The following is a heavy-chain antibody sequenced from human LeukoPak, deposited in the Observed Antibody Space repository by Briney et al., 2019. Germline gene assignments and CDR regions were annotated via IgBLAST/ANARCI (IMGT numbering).Heavy chain of an antibody. D-gene: IGHD3-3*01. CDR3: ARVPGGYYYDFWSGYYNWFDP. Sequence: SETLSLTCTVSGGSISNGDHYWSWIRQHPGKGLEWIGYIYYSGSTYYNPSLKSRVTISVDTSKNQFSLKLSSVTAADTAVYYCARVPGGYYYDFWSGYYNWFDPWGQGTLVTVSS. CDR2: IYYSGST. J-gene: IGHJ5*02. CDR1: GGSISNGDHY. V-gene: IGHV4-31*03.